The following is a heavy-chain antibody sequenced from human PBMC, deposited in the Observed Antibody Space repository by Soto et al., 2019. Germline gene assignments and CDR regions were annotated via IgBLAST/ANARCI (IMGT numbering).Heavy chain of an antibody. Sequence: GGSLRLSCAASGFTFSNAWMNWVRQAPGKGLEWVGRIKSKTDGETTDYAAPVKGRFTISRDDSKNTLYLQMNSLKTEDTAVYYCARPGSGSYYKPIDYWGQGTLVTVSS. D-gene: IGHD3-10*01. J-gene: IGHJ4*02. CDR3: ARPGSGSYYKPIDY. V-gene: IGHV3-15*07. CDR1: GFTFSNAW. CDR2: IKSKTDGETT.